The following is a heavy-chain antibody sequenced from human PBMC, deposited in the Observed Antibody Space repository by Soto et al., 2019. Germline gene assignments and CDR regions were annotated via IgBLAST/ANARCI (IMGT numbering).Heavy chain of an antibody. CDR3: ARDSQGYFDY. CDR1: GYTFTSYA. J-gene: IGHJ4*02. CDR2: INAGNGNT. V-gene: IGHV1-3*01. Sequence: QVQLVQSGAEVKKPGASVKVSCKASGYTFTSYAMHWVRQAPGQRLEWMGWINAGNGNTQYSQKFQGRVTITRDTSASTAYMELSSLRSEDTAVYCCARDSQGYFDYWGQGTLVTVSS.